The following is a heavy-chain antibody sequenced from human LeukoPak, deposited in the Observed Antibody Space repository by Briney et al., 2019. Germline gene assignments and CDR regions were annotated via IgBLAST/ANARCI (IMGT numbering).Heavy chain of an antibody. CDR1: GFTFSAYA. D-gene: IGHD3-22*01. CDR3: ARGHDSRGSLPYYFDY. Sequence: GGSLRLSCAASGFTFSAYAMSWVRQAPGKGLEWVSGISGSGDSTYYADSVKGKFTISRDNSKNTLYLQMNSLSAEDTAVYYCARGHDSRGSLPYYFDYWGQGTLVTVSS. CDR2: ISGSGDST. J-gene: IGHJ4*02. V-gene: IGHV3-23*01.